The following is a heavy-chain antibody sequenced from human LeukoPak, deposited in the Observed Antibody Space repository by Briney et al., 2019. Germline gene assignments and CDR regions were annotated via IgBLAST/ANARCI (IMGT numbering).Heavy chain of an antibody. Sequence: SETLSLTCTVSGGSISSSSYYWGWIRQPPRKGLEWIGSIYYSGSTYYNPSLKSRVTISVDTSKNQFSLKLSSVTAADTAVYYCAIHSWALYSSSPADYYYYYGMDVWGQGTTVTVSS. J-gene: IGHJ6*02. V-gene: IGHV4-39*01. CDR1: GGSISSSSYY. CDR3: AIHSWALYSSSPADYYYYYGMDV. CDR2: IYYSGST. D-gene: IGHD6-6*01.